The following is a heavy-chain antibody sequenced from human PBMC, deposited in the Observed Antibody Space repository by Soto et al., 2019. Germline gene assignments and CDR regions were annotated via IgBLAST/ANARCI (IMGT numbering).Heavy chain of an antibody. Sequence: GGSLRLSCAASGFTFSSYAMSWVRQAPGKGLEWVSAISGSGGSTYYADSVKGRFTISRDNSKNTLYLQMNSLRAEETAVYYCAKDQYISGYSSSSVEFDYWGQGTLVTVSS. CDR2: ISGSGGST. J-gene: IGHJ4*02. V-gene: IGHV3-23*01. D-gene: IGHD6-6*01. CDR1: GFTFSSYA. CDR3: AKDQYISGYSSSSVEFDY.